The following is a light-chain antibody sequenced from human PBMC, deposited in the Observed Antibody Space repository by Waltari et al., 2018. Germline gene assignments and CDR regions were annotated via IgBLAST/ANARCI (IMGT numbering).Light chain of an antibody. CDR1: QSVSSSY. CDR3: QQYGSSPRDT. J-gene: IGKJ2*01. Sequence: EIVLPQSPGTLSLSPGERATLSCRASQSVSSSYLAWYQQQPGQAPRLLSYGASSSATGIPDRFSGSGSGTDVTLTISRLEPEEFAVYYCQQYGSSPRDTFGQGTKLEIK. V-gene: IGKV3-20*01. CDR2: GAS.